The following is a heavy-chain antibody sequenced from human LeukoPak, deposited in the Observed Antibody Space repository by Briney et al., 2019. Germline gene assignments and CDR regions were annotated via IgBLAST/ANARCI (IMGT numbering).Heavy chain of an antibody. D-gene: IGHD3-22*01. CDR3: ARGNRMLDSSGRFGLTYYFDY. CDR2: INHSGST. V-gene: IGHV4-34*01. J-gene: IGHJ4*02. Sequence: PSETLSLTCAVYGGSFSGYYWSWIRQPPGKGLEWIGEINHSGSTNYNPSLKSRVTISVDTSKNQFSLKLSSVTAADTAVYYCARGNRMLDSSGRFGLTYYFDYWGQGTLVTVSS. CDR1: GGSFSGYY.